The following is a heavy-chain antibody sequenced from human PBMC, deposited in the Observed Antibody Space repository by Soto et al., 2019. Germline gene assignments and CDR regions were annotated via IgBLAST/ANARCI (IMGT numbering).Heavy chain of an antibody. V-gene: IGHV3-23*01. CDR1: GLTFSSYA. CDR2: ISGSGGST. Sequence: TGGSLRLSCAASGLTFSSYAMSWVRQAKGKGLEWVSAISGSGGSTYYADSVKGRFTISRDNSKNTLYLQMNSLRAEDTAVYYCARDYLIAVAGYFDYWGQGTLVTVSS. D-gene: IGHD6-19*01. CDR3: ARDYLIAVAGYFDY. J-gene: IGHJ4*02.